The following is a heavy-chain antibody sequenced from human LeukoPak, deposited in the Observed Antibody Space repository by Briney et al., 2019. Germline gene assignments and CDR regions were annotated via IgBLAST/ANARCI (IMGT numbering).Heavy chain of an antibody. Sequence: GGSLRLSCAASGFTFSSYSMNWVRQAPGKGLEWVSYISSSSSTKDYADSVKGRFTISRDNAKNSLYLQMNSLRAEDTAVYYCAKSESSWYSPFDYWGQGTLVTVSS. D-gene: IGHD6-13*01. CDR3: AKSESSWYSPFDY. CDR2: ISSSSSTK. J-gene: IGHJ4*02. V-gene: IGHV3-48*04. CDR1: GFTFSSYS.